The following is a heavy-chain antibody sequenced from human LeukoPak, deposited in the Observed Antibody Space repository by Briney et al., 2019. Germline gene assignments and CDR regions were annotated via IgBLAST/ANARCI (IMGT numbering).Heavy chain of an antibody. Sequence: GRSLRLSCAASGFTFSSYAMHWVRQAPGKGLEWVSSISSSSSYIYYADSVKGRFTISRDNAKNSLYLQMNSLRAEDTAVYYCARDFPSQSERVVPAAIDYWGQGTLVTVSS. J-gene: IGHJ4*02. CDR2: ISSSSSYI. CDR1: GFTFSSYA. V-gene: IGHV3-21*01. CDR3: ARDFPSQSERVVPAAIDY. D-gene: IGHD2-2*01.